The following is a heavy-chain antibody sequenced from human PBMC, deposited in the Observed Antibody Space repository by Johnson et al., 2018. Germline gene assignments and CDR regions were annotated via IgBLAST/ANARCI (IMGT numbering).Heavy chain of an antibody. CDR2: IYPGDSDT. CDR1: GYSFTNYW. J-gene: IGHJ3*02. CDR3: ASQEFSGSWYGFDI. V-gene: IGHV5-51*01. Sequence: VQLVQSGAEVKKPGESLKISCKGSGYSFTNYWIAWVRQMPGKGLEWMGIIYPGDSDTRYSPSFQGQVTISADKSISPAYVQWNSLKASDTGMYYCASQEFSGSWYGFDIWGQGTMVTVSS. D-gene: IGHD6-13*01.